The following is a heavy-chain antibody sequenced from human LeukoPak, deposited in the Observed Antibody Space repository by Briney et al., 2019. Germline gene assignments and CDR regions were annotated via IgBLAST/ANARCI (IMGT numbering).Heavy chain of an antibody. CDR2: IRYDGSNK. V-gene: IGHV3-30*02. CDR3: AKYYYDSSGSPPTNWFDP. D-gene: IGHD3-22*01. J-gene: IGHJ5*02. Sequence: GGSLRLSCAASGFTFSSYGMHWVRQAPGKGLEWVAFIRYDGSNKYYADSVKGRFTISRDNSKNTLYLQMNSLRAEDTAVYYCAKYYYDSSGSPPTNWFDPWGQGTLVTVSS. CDR1: GFTFSSYG.